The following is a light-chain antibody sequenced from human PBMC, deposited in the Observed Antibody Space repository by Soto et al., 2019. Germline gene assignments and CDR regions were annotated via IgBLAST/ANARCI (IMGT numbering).Light chain of an antibody. CDR3: GTWDSSLSAGGV. Sequence: QSVLTQPPSVSAAPGQKVTISCSGSSSSIGNNYVSWYQQLPGTAPKLRIFDDNERPSGIPDRFSGSKSGTSATLGITGLQTGDEADYYCGTWDSSLSAGGVFGGGTKVTVL. J-gene: IGLJ3*02. V-gene: IGLV1-51*01. CDR1: SSSIGNNY. CDR2: DDN.